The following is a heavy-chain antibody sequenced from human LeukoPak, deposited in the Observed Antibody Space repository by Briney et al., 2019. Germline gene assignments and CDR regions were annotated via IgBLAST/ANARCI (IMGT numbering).Heavy chain of an antibody. CDR1: GVSISSNNW. CDR3: ARQVGSIAGSS. CDR2: MYHSGTT. Sequence: SETLSLTCDVSGVSISSNNWWNWVRPPPGKGLEWIGEMYHSGTTNYNPSLKSRVTMSVDKSNNQFSLRLNPVTAADTAVYYCARQVGSIAGSSWGQGILVTVSS. V-gene: IGHV4/OR15-8*01. D-gene: IGHD3-10*01. J-gene: IGHJ5*02.